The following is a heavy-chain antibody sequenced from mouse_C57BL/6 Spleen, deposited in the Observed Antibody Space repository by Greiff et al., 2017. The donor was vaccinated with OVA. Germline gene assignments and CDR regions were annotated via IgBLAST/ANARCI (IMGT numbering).Heavy chain of an antibody. CDR3: ARFITTVVASYYYAMDY. D-gene: IGHD1-1*01. V-gene: IGHV1-58*01. CDR1: GYTFTSYG. CDR2: IYIGNGYT. Sequence: EVQGVESGAELVRPGSSVKMSCKTSGYTFTSYGINWVKQRPGQGLEWIGYIYIGNGYTEYNEKFKGKATLTSDTSSSTAYMQLSSLTSEDSAIYFCARFITTVVASYYYAMDYWGQGTSVTVSS. J-gene: IGHJ4*01.